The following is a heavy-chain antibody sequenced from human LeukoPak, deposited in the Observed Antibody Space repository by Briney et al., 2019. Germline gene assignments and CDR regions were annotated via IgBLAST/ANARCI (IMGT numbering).Heavy chain of an antibody. Sequence: SVTVSCTASGGTFSSYAISWVRQAPGQGLEWMGGIIPIFGTANYAQKFQGRVTITADESTSTAYMELSSLRSEDTAVYYCARGIAAADDYYYYGMDVWGQGTTVTVSS. CDR3: ARGIAAADDYYYYGMDV. CDR1: GGTFSSYA. J-gene: IGHJ6*02. CDR2: IIPIFGTA. D-gene: IGHD6-13*01. V-gene: IGHV1-69*13.